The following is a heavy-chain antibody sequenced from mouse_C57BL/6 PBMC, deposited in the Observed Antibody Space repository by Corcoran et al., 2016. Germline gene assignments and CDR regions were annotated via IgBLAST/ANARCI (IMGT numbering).Heavy chain of an antibody. Sequence: DVQLQESGPGLVKPSQSLSLTCSVPGYSLTSGYYWNWIRQFPGNKLEWMGYISYDGSNNYNPSLKNRISITRDTSKNQFFLKLNSVTTEDTATYYCASYSSCDYWGQGTTLTVSS. V-gene: IGHV3-6*01. CDR2: ISYDGSN. CDR1: GYSLTSGYY. D-gene: IGHD2-12*01. J-gene: IGHJ2*01. CDR3: ASYSSCDY.